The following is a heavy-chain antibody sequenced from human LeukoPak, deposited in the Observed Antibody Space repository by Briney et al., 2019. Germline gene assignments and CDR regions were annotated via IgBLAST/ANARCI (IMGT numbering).Heavy chain of an antibody. J-gene: IGHJ4*02. CDR1: GFTFSSYS. Sequence: NTGGSLRLSCAASGFTFSSYSMNWVRQAPGKGLEWVSSIGYSGSYIYYADSVKGRYTIARDNAKHSLYLQLNNLRAEDTAVYYCAREEWLEDYWGQRTLVTLSS. CDR2: IGYSGSYI. V-gene: IGHV3-21*01. CDR3: AREEWLEDY. D-gene: IGHD6-19*01.